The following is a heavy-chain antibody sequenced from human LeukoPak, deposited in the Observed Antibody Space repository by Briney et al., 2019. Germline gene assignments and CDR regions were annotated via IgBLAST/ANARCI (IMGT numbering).Heavy chain of an antibody. J-gene: IGHJ5*02. V-gene: IGHV3-7*04. Sequence: GGSLRLSCAASGFMFSSYWMNWVRQAPGKGPEWVATIKEDGREKYYVDSVRGRFTISRDNAKNSLSLQISTLRVEDTAVYYCATGGSGSSWGQGTLVTVSS. D-gene: IGHD3-10*01. CDR1: GFMFSSYW. CDR2: IKEDGREK. CDR3: ATGGSGSS.